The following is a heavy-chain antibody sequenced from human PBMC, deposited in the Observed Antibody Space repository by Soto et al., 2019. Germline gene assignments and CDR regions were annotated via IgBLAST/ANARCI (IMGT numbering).Heavy chain of an antibody. V-gene: IGHV4-31*03. CDR2: IHYCGST. CDR1: GDSISSGGYY. CDR3: ARGGLVGARACDN. J-gene: IGHJ4*01. D-gene: IGHD1-26*01. Sequence: SETLPLTCTVSGDSISSGGYYWSRIRQHPGQGLEWIGYIHYCGSTFYNPSLKSRVTISVDTSKNQLPLKLSSVTAAGTAVYYCARGGLVGARACDNWGRGT.